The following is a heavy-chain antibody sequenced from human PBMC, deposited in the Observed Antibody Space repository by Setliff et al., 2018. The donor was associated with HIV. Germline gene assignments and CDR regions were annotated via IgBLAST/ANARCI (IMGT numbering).Heavy chain of an antibody. CDR2: IIHSGST. J-gene: IGHJ4*02. CDR1: GGSFSGYY. Sequence: PSETLSLTCAVYGGSFSGYYWSWIRQPPGKGLEWIGEIIHSGSTNYNPSLKSRVTISVDTSTNQFSLRLSSVTAADTAMYYCARGYCSSISCYEALFDYWGQGTLVTVSS. CDR3: ARGYCSSISCYEALFDY. V-gene: IGHV4-34*12. D-gene: IGHD2-2*01.